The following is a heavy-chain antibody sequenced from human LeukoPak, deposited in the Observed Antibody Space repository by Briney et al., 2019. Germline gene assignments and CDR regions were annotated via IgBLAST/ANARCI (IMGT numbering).Heavy chain of an antibody. CDR1: RGSISSGGYY. J-gene: IGHJ4*02. D-gene: IGHD4-23*01. V-gene: IGHV4-30-2*01. CDR3: ASVVNPWTTFDY. CDR2: IYHSGST. Sequence: PSQTLSLTCTVSRGSISSGGYYWSWIRQPPGKGLDWIGYIYHSGSTYYNPSLKSRVTISVDRSKNQFSLKLSSVTAADTAVYYCASVVNPWTTFDYWGQRTLVTVSS.